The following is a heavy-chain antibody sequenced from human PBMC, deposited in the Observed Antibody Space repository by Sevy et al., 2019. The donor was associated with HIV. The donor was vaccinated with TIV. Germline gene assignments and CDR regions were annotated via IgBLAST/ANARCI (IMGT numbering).Heavy chain of an antibody. CDR2: VSSSSSYI. D-gene: IGHD2-15*01. J-gene: IGHJ5*02. CDR1: GFTFSSYS. CDR3: ARGSGWFDP. V-gene: IGHV3-21*01. Sequence: GGSLRLSCAASGFTFSSYSMNWVRQAPAKGLEWVSSVSSSSSYIDYADSLKGRFTISRDNAKNSLYLQMNSLRAEDTAVYYCARGSGWFDPWGQGTLVTVSS.